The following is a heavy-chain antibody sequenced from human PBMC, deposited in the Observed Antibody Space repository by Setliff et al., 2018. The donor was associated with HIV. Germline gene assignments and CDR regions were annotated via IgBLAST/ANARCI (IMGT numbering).Heavy chain of an antibody. D-gene: IGHD3-3*01. V-gene: IGHV4-39*02. J-gene: IGHJ4*02. Sequence: PSETLSLTCSVSGGSISSGTYYWGWIRQPPGKGLEWIGSMSHSGSTLYNPSLKSRVTISVDTSKNHFSLKLSSVTAADTAVYYCAGSWSGYPLSFGYWGQGTLVTVSS. CDR1: GGSISSGTYY. CDR2: MSHSGST. CDR3: AGSWSGYPLSFGY.